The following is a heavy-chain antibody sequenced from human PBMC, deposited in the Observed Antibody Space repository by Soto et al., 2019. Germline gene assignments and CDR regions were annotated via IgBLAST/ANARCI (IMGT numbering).Heavy chain of an antibody. CDR1: SCTAY. D-gene: IGHD6-6*01. CDR3: ASSSPFHY. Sequence: SCTAYWSWIRQPPGRGPEWIGSIYYSGNTYYKPSLKSRVSISIDTSRNQFSLKLTSVTAADTGVYYCASSSPFHYWGPGILVTVSS. J-gene: IGHJ4*02. CDR2: IYYSGNT. V-gene: IGHV4-39*01.